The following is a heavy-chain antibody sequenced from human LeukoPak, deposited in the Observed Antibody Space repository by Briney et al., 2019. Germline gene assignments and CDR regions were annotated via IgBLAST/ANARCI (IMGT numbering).Heavy chain of an antibody. Sequence: SETLSLTCAVYGGSFSGYYWSWIRQPPGKGLEWIGEINHSGSTNYNPSLKSRVTISVDTSKNQFSLKLSSVTAADTAVYYCARHARRSGYYYYMDVWGKGTTVTVSS. J-gene: IGHJ6*03. V-gene: IGHV4-34*01. CDR2: INHSGST. CDR3: ARHARRSGYYYYMDV. CDR1: GGSFSGYY. D-gene: IGHD6-6*01.